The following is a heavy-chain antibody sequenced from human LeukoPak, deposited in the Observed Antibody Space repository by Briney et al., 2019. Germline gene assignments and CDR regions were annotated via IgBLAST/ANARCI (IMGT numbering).Heavy chain of an antibody. CDR3: ARGYYYDSSGFRYYFAY. J-gene: IGHJ4*02. D-gene: IGHD3-22*01. Sequence: ASVKVSCKASGYTFTSYGISWVRQAPGQGLEWMGWMNPNSGNTGYAQKFQGRVTMTRNTSISTAYMELSSLRSEDTAVYYCARGYYYDSSGFRYYFAYWGQGTLVTVSS. V-gene: IGHV1-8*02. CDR1: GYTFTSYG. CDR2: MNPNSGNT.